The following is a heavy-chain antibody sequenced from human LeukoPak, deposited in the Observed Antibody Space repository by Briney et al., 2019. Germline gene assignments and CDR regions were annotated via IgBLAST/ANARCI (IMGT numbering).Heavy chain of an antibody. Sequence: GGSLRLSCAVSGFTLSSYWMTWVRQAPGKGLEWVANIKQDGSEKNYVDSVKGRFTISRDNAKNSLYLQMSSLRADDTALYYCARQTERDAYNRYWGQGTLVTVSS. CDR2: IKQDGSEK. J-gene: IGHJ4*02. D-gene: IGHD5-24*01. CDR1: GFTLSSYW. V-gene: IGHV3-7*05. CDR3: ARQTERDAYNRY.